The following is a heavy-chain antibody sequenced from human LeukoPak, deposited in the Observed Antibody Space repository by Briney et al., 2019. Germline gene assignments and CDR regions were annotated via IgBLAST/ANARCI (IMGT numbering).Heavy chain of an antibody. Sequence: SQTLSLTCTVSGGSISSGGYYWSWIRQHPGKGLEWIGYIYYSGSTYYNPSLKSRVTISVDTSKNQFSLKLSSVTAADTVVYYCARVALGVVRFLEEVGPWGQGTLVTVSS. CDR3: ARVALGVVRFLEEVGP. J-gene: IGHJ5*02. CDR2: IYYSGST. CDR1: GGSISSGGYY. V-gene: IGHV4-31*03. D-gene: IGHD3-3*01.